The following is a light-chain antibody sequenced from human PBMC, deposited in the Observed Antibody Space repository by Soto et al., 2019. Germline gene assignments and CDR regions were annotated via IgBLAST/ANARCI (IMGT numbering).Light chain of an antibody. J-gene: IGKJ2*01. CDR2: GAS. CDR3: QQFDGSRPAFT. CDR1: QTVNRRH. V-gene: IGKV3-20*01. Sequence: ESLLTQSPGTLSLSPGERATLSCRASQTVNRRHLNWYQHKPGQAPRLLIYGASIRAAGIPDRFSGSRSGADFSLTITRLEPEDSAVYYCQQFDGSRPAFTFGQGTKLEI.